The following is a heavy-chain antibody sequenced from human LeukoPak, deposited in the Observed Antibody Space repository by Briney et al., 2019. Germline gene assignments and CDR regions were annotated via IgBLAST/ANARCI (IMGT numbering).Heavy chain of an antibody. CDR1: GFTFSSYA. V-gene: IGHV4-4*02. J-gene: IGHJ5*02. Sequence: GVLRLSCAASGFTFSSYAMHWVRQPPGKGLEWIGEIYHSGSTNYNPSLKSRVTISVDKSKNQFSLKLSSVTAADTAVYYCASTPGIAAAGLFYWFDPWGQGTLVTVSS. D-gene: IGHD6-13*01. CDR3: ASTPGIAAAGLFYWFDP. CDR2: IYHSGST.